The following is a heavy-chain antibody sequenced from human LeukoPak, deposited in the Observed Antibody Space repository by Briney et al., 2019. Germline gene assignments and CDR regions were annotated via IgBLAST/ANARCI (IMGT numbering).Heavy chain of an antibody. Sequence: GGSLRLSCAASGFTFSSYAMHWVRQAPGKGLEWVAVISYDGSNKYYADSVKGRFTISRDNSKNTLYLQMNSLRAEDTAVYYWARDGIAAAATGGYFDYWGQGTLVTVSS. CDR3: ARDGIAAAATGGYFDY. V-gene: IGHV3-30-3*01. CDR1: GFTFSSYA. D-gene: IGHD6-13*01. J-gene: IGHJ4*02. CDR2: ISYDGSNK.